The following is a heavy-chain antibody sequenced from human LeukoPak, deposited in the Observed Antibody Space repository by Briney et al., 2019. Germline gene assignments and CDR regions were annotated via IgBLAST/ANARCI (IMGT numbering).Heavy chain of an antibody. CDR3: ARDGGSVFDY. V-gene: IGHV3-30-3*01. Sequence: PGRSLRLSCAASGFTFSIYAMHWVRQAPGKGLEWVAVISYDGSDKYYADSVKGRFTISRDNSRNTLYLQMNSLRAEDTAVYYCARDGGSVFDYWGQGTLVTVSS. CDR2: ISYDGSDK. D-gene: IGHD2-15*01. J-gene: IGHJ4*02. CDR1: GFTFSIYA.